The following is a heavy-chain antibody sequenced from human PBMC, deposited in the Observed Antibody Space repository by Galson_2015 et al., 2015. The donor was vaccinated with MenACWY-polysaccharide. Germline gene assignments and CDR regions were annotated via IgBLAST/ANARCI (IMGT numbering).Heavy chain of an antibody. J-gene: IGHJ5*02. CDR1: GFTFTSYA. Sequence: SLRLSCVASGFTFTSYAMSWVRQAPGKGLEWISAIRSSGTNTYYADSVKGRFTISRDNSKNTLYLQMNSLRAEDTAVYYCAKDSTDFWSVAGRFDHWGQGTLVTVSS. V-gene: IGHV3-23*01. CDR3: AKDSTDFWSVAGRFDH. D-gene: IGHD3-3*01. CDR2: IRSSGTNT.